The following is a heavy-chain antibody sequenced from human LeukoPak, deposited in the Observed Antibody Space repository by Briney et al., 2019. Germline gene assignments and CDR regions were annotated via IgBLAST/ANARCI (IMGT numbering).Heavy chain of an antibody. CDR3: ARGRPPRYFDL. Sequence: SGTLSLTCAVSGGSISSNHWWSWVRQPPGKGLEWIGEIYHSGSTNYNPSLKSRVTISVDKSKNQFSLRLTSVTAADTAVYYCARGRPPRYFDLWGRGTLVTVSS. CDR1: GGSISSNHW. J-gene: IGHJ2*01. CDR2: IYHSGST. V-gene: IGHV4-4*02.